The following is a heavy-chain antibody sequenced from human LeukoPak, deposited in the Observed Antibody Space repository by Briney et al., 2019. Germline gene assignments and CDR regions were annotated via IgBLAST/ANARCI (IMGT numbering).Heavy chain of an antibody. V-gene: IGHV3-53*01. Sequence: GGSLRLSCAASGSTVSSNYMSWVRQAPGKGLEWVSLIYSGGSTYYADSVKGRFTISRGNSKNTLYLQMNSLRAEDTAVYYCARVQRDGYNRGFDYWGQGTLVTVSS. D-gene: IGHD5-24*01. CDR3: ARVQRDGYNRGFDY. CDR2: IYSGGST. J-gene: IGHJ4*02. CDR1: GSTVSSNY.